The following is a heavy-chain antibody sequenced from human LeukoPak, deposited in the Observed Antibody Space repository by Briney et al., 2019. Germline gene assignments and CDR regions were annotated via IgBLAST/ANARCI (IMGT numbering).Heavy chain of an antibody. CDR3: ARSITGTTGCVDY. V-gene: IGHV3-49*04. Sequence: GGSLRLSCTASGFTFGDYAMSWVRQAPGKGLEWVGFIRSKAYGGTTEYAASVKGRFTITRDDSKSIAYLQMNSLRAEDTAVYYCARSITGTTGCVDYWGQGTLVTASS. J-gene: IGHJ4*02. CDR2: IRSKAYGGTT. CDR1: GFTFGDYA. D-gene: IGHD1-7*01.